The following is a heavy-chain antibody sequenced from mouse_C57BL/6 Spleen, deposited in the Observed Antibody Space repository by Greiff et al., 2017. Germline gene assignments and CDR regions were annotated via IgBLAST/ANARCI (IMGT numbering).Heavy chain of an antibody. D-gene: IGHD1-1*01. Sequence: EVKLEESGGGLVQPGGSLSLSCAASGFTFTDYYMSWVRQPPGKALEWLGFIRNKANGYTTEYSASVKGRFTISTDNSQSILYLQMNALRADDSATYYCARYRYYYGSSDEGYFDVWGTGTTVTVSS. CDR1: GFTFTDYY. CDR3: ARYRYYYGSSDEGYFDV. J-gene: IGHJ1*03. V-gene: IGHV7-3*01. CDR2: IRNKANGYTT.